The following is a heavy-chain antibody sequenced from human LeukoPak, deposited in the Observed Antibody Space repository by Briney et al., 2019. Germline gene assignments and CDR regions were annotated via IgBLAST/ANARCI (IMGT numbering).Heavy chain of an antibody. CDR3: ARALGTIDPFDC. D-gene: IGHD2-2*01. Sequence: GGSLRLSCAASGFTVSSNYMSWVRQAPGKGLEWVSTIRGSGDTTYHAGSVKGRFTISRDNSENTLLLQMNSLRAEDTAVYYCARALGTIDPFDCWGQGTLVTVSS. CDR1: GFTVSSNY. J-gene: IGHJ4*02. V-gene: IGHV3-23*01. CDR2: IRGSGDTT.